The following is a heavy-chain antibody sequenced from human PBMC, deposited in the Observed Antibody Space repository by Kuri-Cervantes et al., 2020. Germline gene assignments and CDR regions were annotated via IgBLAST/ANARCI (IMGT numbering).Heavy chain of an antibody. J-gene: IGHJ4*02. CDR2: ISSSATTI. D-gene: IGHD3-22*01. CDR1: GFTFSDYY. CDR3: ARHRDYYDSSGLPGYFDY. Sequence: GESLKISCAASGFTFSDYYMSWIRQAPGKGLEWVSYISSSATTIYYADSVKGRFTISRDNARNSLYLQMNSLGAEDTAVYYCARHRDYYDSSGLPGYFDYWGQGTLVTVSS. V-gene: IGHV3-11*04.